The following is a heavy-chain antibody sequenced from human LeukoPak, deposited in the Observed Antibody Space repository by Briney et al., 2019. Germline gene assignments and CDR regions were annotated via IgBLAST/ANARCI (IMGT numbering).Heavy chain of an antibody. J-gene: IGHJ2*01. Sequence: PSETLSLNCAVYGGSFSGYYWSWIRQPPGKGLEWIGEINHSGSTNYNPSLKSRVTISVDTSKNQFSLKLSSLTAADTAVYYCARMRRRGYFDLWGRGTLVAVSS. CDR2: INHSGST. CDR1: GGSFSGYY. CDR3: ARMRRRGYFDL. V-gene: IGHV4-34*01.